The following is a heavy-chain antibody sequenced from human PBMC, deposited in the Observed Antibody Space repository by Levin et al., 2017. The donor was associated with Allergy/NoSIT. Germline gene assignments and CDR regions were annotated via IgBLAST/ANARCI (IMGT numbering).Heavy chain of an antibody. V-gene: IGHV1-2*02. CDR1: GYTFSGYY. CDR2: IDPNSGGT. D-gene: IGHD2-15*01. J-gene: IGHJ3*02. CDR3: AREDVVDGAFDI. Sequence: ASVKVSCKASGYTFSGYYMVWVRQAPGQGLEWMGWIDPNSGGTNFAQKFQGRVTMTRDTSISTAYMELNRLRSDDTAVYYCAREDVVDGAFDIWGQGTLVTVSS.